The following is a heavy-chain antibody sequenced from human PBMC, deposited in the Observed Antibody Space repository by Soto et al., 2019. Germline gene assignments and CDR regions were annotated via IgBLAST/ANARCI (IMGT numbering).Heavy chain of an antibody. CDR3: ARPILRFLEGSLDY. V-gene: IGHV1-2*04. CDR1: GYTFTRYF. J-gene: IGHJ4*02. CDR2: INPNSGGT. Sequence: ASVKVSRQASGYTFTRYFMHWVRQAPGQGLEWMGWINPNSGGTNYAQKFQGWFTMTRDTSISTAYMELSRLRSDDSAVYYCARPILRFLEGSLDYWGQGTLVTVSS. D-gene: IGHD3-3*01.